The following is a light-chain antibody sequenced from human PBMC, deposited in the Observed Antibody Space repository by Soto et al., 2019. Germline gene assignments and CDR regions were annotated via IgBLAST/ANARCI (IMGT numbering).Light chain of an antibody. CDR1: TSDVGRYDY. CDR2: AVT. V-gene: IGLV2-11*01. J-gene: IGLJ3*02. CDR3: CSYAGSYTWV. Sequence: QSALTQPASVSGSPGQSITISCTGTTSDVGRYDYVSWYQQYPGKAPKLMIYAVTRRPSGVPDRFSGSKSGNTASLTISGLQAEDEADYYCCSYAGSYTWVFGGGTKLTVL.